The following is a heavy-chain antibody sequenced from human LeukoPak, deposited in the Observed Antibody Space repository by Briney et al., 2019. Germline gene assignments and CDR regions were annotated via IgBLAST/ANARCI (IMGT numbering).Heavy chain of an antibody. V-gene: IGHV1-69*01. CDR1: GGTFSSYA. D-gene: IGHD3-10*01. Sequence: SVKVSCKASGGTFSSYAISWVRQAPGQGLEWMGGIIPIFGTANYAQKFQGRVTITADESTSTAYTELSSLRSEDTAVYYCARAEVRGVIITSWFDPWGQGTLVTVSS. CDR3: ARAEVRGVIITSWFDP. CDR2: IIPIFGTA. J-gene: IGHJ5*02.